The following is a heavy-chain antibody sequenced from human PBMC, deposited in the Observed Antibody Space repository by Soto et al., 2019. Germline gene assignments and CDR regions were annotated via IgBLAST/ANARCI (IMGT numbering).Heavy chain of an antibody. Sequence: SVKVSCKASGGTFSSYAISWVRQAPGQGLEWMGGIIPIFGTANYAQKFQGRVTITADESTSTAYMELSSLRSEDTAVYYCASRLTVXVPAAIRPRYYYYGMDVWGQGTTVTVSS. CDR1: GGTFSSYA. CDR2: IIPIFGTA. V-gene: IGHV1-69*13. D-gene: IGHD2-2*01. J-gene: IGHJ6*02. CDR3: ASRLTVXVPAAIRPRYYYYGMDV.